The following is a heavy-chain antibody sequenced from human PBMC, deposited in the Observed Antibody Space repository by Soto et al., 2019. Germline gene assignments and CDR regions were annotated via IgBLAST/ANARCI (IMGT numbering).Heavy chain of an antibody. CDR2: ISSNGGST. CDR3: ARSCGADCSHPTAEHY. V-gene: IGHV3-64*04. D-gene: IGHD2-21*01. J-gene: IGHJ4*02. Sequence: GGSLRLSCAASGFTFSSYAMHWVRQAPGKGLEYVSAISSNGGSTYYADSVKGRFTISRDNAKNSLFLQMNSLRVEDTAMYYCARSCGADCSHPTAEHYWGLGTLVTVSS. CDR1: GFTFSSYA.